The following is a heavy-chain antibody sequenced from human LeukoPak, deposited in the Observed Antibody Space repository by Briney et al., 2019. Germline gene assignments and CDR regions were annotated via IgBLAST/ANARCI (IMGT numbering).Heavy chain of an antibody. D-gene: IGHD1-20*01. CDR3: ARVITGTEALDV. V-gene: IGHV3-11*01. CDR2: ISSSGSTI. J-gene: IGHJ6*02. CDR1: GFPFSDYY. Sequence: GGSLRLSCAASGFPFSDYYMSWIRQAPGKGVGWVSYISSSGSTIYYADSVKGRFTISGDNAKNSLYLQMNSLRAEDTAVYYCARVITGTEALDVWGQGTTVTVSS.